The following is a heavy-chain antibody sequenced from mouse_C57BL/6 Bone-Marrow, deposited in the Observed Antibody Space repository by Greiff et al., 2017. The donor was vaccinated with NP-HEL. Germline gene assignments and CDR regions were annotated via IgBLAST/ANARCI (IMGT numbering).Heavy chain of an antibody. CDR1: GFSFTSYG. CDR2: IWSGGST. CDR3: PRKRYYCRMVWFAY. J-gene: IGHJ3*01. V-gene: IGHV2-2*01. Sequence: QVQLQQSGPGLVQPSPSLSITCTASGFSFTSYGVHWVRQSPGKGLEWMGVIWSGGSTDYYAAFISRLSISKDSSKSQVFFKINSLQADDTAIYYCPRKRYYCRMVWFAYWGEGTLVTVSA. D-gene: IGHD1-1*01.